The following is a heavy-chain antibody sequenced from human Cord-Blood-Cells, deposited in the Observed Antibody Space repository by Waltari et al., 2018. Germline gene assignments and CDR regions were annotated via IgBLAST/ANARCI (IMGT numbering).Heavy chain of an antibody. Sequence: QVQLVQSGAEVKKPGASVKVSCKASGYTFTGYYMHWVRQAPGQGLEWTGRINPNSGGTNYAQAFQGRVTMTRYTSNSTAYMELSRLRSDDTAVYYCARLLRGTTGTNWFDPWGQGTLVTVSS. CDR3: ARLLRGTTGTNWFDP. J-gene: IGHJ5*02. CDR2: INPNSGGT. V-gene: IGHV1-2*06. D-gene: IGHD1-1*01. CDR1: GYTFTGYY.